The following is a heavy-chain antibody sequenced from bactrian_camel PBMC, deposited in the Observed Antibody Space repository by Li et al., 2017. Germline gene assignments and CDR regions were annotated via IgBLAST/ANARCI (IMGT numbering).Heavy chain of an antibody. Sequence: QVQLVESGGGSVQAGGSLRLSCTVSEYTYTDICMGWFQRAPGKEREAVATIYTGGDSTLYADSVKGRFTISQDNATNTVYLQMNSLKPEDTAMYYCAAGGQWNPCGGSWYRGWSFGYWGQGTQVTVS. CDR1: EYTYTDIC. CDR3: AAGGQWNPCGGSWYRGWSFGY. CDR2: IYTGGDST. V-gene: IGHV3S63*01. D-gene: IGHD6*01. J-gene: IGHJ6*01.